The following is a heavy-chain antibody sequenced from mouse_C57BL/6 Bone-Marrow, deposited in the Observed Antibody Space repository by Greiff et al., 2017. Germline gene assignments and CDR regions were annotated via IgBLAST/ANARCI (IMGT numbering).Heavy chain of an antibody. CDR3: STPCIPPWFAY. Sequence: VQLQQSGAELVRPGASVKLSCTASGFNIKDYYMHWVKQRPEQGLEWIGRIDPEDGDTEYAPKFQGKATMTADKSSNTAYLQLSSLTSEDTAVYYCSTPCIPPWFAYWGQGTLVTVSA. CDR2: IDPEDGDT. J-gene: IGHJ3*01. CDR1: GFNIKDYY. V-gene: IGHV14-1*01.